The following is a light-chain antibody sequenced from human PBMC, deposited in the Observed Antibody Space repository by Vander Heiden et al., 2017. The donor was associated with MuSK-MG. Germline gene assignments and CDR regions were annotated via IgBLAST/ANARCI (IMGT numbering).Light chain of an antibody. CDR2: GKN. J-gene: IGLJ2*01. CDR3: NSRDSSGNPPVV. CDR1: SLRSYY. Sequence: SSALTQDPAVSVALGQTVRITCQGDSLRSYYASWYQQKPGQAPVLVIYGKNNRPSGIPDRFSGSSSGNTASLTITGAQAEDEADYYCNSRDSSGNPPVVFGGGTKLTVL. V-gene: IGLV3-19*01.